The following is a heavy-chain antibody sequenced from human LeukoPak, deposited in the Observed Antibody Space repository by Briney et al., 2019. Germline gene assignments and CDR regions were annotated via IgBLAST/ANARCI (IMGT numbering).Heavy chain of an antibody. CDR3: ARTVTTLHYYYYYGMDV. CDR1: GGSISSSSYY. V-gene: IGHV4-39*07. Sequence: SETLSLTCTVSGGSISSSSYYWGWIRQPPGKGLEWIGSIYYSGSTYYNPSLKSRVTISVDTSKNQFSLKLSSVTAADTAVYYCARTVTTLHYYYYYGMDVWGQGTTVTVSS. D-gene: IGHD4-17*01. J-gene: IGHJ6*02. CDR2: IYYSGST.